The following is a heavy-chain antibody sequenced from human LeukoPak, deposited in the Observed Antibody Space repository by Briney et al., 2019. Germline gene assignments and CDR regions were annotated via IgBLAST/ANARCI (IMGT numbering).Heavy chain of an antibody. Sequence: GGSLRLSFAASGFTFSNAWMSWVRQAPGKGLEWVGRIKSKADGGTTDYAAPVKGRFTIARDDSKNTLYLQMNSLRAEDTAVYYCARTNYYGSGSYGYYFDYWGQGTLVTVSS. CDR3: ARTNYYGSGSYGYYFDY. CDR2: IKSKADGGTT. J-gene: IGHJ4*02. D-gene: IGHD3-10*01. CDR1: GFTFSNAW. V-gene: IGHV3-15*01.